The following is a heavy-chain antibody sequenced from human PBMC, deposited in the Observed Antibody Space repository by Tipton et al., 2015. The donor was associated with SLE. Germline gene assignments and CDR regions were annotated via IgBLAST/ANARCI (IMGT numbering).Heavy chain of an antibody. CDR3: ARRYCSGSSCQFDY. CDR2: INPSGGGT. D-gene: IGHD2-2*01. Sequence: QSGAEVKKPGASVKVSCKASGYIFSNYDIIWVRQAPGQGLEWMGIINPSGGGTNYAQKFQGRVTMTTDTSTSSVYLDLSSLTSEDTAVYYCARRYCSGSSCQFDYWGQGTLVTVSS. CDR1: GYIFSNYD. J-gene: IGHJ4*02. V-gene: IGHV1-46*01.